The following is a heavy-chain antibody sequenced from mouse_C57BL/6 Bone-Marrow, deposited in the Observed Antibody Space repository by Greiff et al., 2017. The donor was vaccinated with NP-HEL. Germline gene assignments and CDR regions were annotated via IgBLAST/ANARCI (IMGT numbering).Heavy chain of an antibody. CDR2: ISSGGSYT. Sequence: EVKLVESGGDLVKPGGSLKLSCAASGFTFSSYGMSWVRQTPDKRLEWVATISSGGSYTYYPDSVKGRFTISRDNAKNTLYLQMSSLKSEDTAMYYCARRDYYGSSYEYFDVWGTGTTVTVSS. J-gene: IGHJ1*03. V-gene: IGHV5-6*01. CDR3: ARRDYYGSSYEYFDV. CDR1: GFTFSSYG. D-gene: IGHD1-1*01.